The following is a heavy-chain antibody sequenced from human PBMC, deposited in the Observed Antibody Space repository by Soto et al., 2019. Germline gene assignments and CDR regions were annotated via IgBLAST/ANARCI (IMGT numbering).Heavy chain of an antibody. Sequence: EVQLVESGGGLVQPGGSLRPSCEASGFTFRNYDMHWVRQGTGKGLEWVSGISAAGDPDYADSVEGRFTISRENAQSSFFLQMSSLRVGDTAVYYCARTDRDFYGMDVWGKGTTVIDSS. CDR1: GFTFRNYD. J-gene: IGHJ6*04. V-gene: IGHV3-13*05. CDR3: ARTDRDFYGMDV. CDR2: ISAAGDP.